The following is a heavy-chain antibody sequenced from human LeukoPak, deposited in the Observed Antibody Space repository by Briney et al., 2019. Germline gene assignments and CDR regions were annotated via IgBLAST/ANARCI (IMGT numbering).Heavy chain of an antibody. CDR3: AGEEDCSSTSCYAKHNWFDP. J-gene: IGHJ5*02. CDR1: GGSISSYY. V-gene: IGHV4-4*07. CDR2: IYTSGST. D-gene: IGHD2-2*01. Sequence: PSETLSLTCTVSGGSISSYYWSWIRQPAGKGLEWIGRIYTSGSTNYNPSLKSRVTMSVDTSKNQFSLKLSSVTAADTAVYYCAGEEDCSSTSCYAKHNWFDPWGQGTLVTVSS.